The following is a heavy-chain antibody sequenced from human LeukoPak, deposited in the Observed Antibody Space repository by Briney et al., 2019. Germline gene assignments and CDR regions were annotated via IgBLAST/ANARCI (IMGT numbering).Heavy chain of an antibody. Sequence: GGSLRLSCAASGFTFNKYWMTWVRQAPGKGLEWVAHINQDGSDKRYVDAVKGRFTSSRDNARNSLNLQMDSLRAEDTAVYFCARYCTSAKCNRGFDYWGQGTLVIVSS. V-gene: IGHV3-7*01. D-gene: IGHD2-2*01. CDR3: ARYCTSAKCNRGFDY. CDR2: INQDGSDK. J-gene: IGHJ4*02. CDR1: GFTFNKYW.